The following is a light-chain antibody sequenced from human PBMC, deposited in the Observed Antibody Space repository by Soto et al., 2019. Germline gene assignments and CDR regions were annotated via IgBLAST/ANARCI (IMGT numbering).Light chain of an antibody. V-gene: IGLV2-14*01. CDR2: EVN. CDR1: SSDVGGYNY. CDR3: SSYTTDNTSV. J-gene: IGLJ2*01. Sequence: QSALTQPASVSGSPGQSITIFCTGTSSDVGGYNYVSWYQQYPGKAPKLMIYEVNNRPSGVSNRFSGSKSGNTASLTISGLQADDEADYYCSSYTTDNTSVFGGGTKLTVL.